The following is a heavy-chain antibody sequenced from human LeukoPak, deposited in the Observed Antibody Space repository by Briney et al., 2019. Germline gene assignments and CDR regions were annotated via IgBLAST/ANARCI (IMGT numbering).Heavy chain of an antibody. CDR1: GYTFTSYA. Sequence: ASVKVSCKASGYTFTSYAMHWVRQAPGQRLEWMGWINAGNGNTKYSQEFQGRVTITRDTSASTAYMELSSLRSEDMAVYYCARGPPLYSGYDPPNFDYWGQGTLVTVSS. CDR2: INAGNGNT. CDR3: ARGPPLYSGYDPPNFDY. D-gene: IGHD5-12*01. J-gene: IGHJ4*02. V-gene: IGHV1-3*03.